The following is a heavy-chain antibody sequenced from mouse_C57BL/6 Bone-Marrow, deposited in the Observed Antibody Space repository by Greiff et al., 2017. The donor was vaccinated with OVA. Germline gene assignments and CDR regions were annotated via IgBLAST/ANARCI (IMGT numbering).Heavy chain of an antibody. CDR3: ARQRIYYYGSSYAMDY. V-gene: IGHV5-6*01. CDR1: GFTFSSYG. J-gene: IGHJ4*01. D-gene: IGHD1-1*01. CDR2: ISSGGSYT. Sequence: EVKLVESGGDLVKPGGSLKLSCAASGFTFSSYGMSWVRQTPDKRLEWVATISSGGSYTYYPDSVKGRFTISRDNAKNTLYLQMSSLKSEDTAMYYCARQRIYYYGSSYAMDYWGQGTSVTVSS.